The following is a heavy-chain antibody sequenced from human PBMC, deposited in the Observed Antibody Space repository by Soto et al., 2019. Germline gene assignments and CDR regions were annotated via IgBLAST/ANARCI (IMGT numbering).Heavy chain of an antibody. D-gene: IGHD3-10*01. CDR2: IYYSGST. CDR3: ARYTMVRGGTNRIYYYYYMDV. Sequence: SETLSLTCTVSGGSISSYYWSWILQPPWKGLEWIGYIYYSGSTNYNPSLKSRVTISVVTSKNQFSLKLSSVTAADTAVYYCARYTMVRGGTNRIYYYYYMDVWGKGTTVTVSS. V-gene: IGHV4-59*01. CDR1: GGSISSYY. J-gene: IGHJ6*03.